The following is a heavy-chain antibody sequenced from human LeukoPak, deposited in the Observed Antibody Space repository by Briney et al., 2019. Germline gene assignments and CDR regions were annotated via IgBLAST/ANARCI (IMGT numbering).Heavy chain of an antibody. CDR1: GFTFSSYG. V-gene: IGHV3-30*18. J-gene: IGHJ4*02. CDR2: ISYDGSNK. CDR3: AKDPQEYSGYDSAQFDY. D-gene: IGHD5-12*01. Sequence: GGSLRLSCAASGFTFSSYGMHWVRQAPGKGLEWVAVISYDGSNKYYADSVKGRFTISRDNSKNTLYLQMNSLRAEDTAVYCCAKDPQEYSGYDSAQFDYWGQGTLVTVSS.